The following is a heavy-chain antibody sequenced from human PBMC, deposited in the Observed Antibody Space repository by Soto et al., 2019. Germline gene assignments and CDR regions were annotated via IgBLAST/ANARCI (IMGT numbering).Heavy chain of an antibody. Sequence: GGSLRLSCAVSGFTFSNYAMTWVRQAPGKGLEWVSAIGDSGGSTYYADSVKGRFTITRDNSKNTLYLQMNSLRAEDTAVYYCASSISWGQGTLVTVSS. CDR2: IGDSGGST. CDR3: ASSIS. V-gene: IGHV3-23*01. J-gene: IGHJ5*02. CDR1: GFTFSNYA.